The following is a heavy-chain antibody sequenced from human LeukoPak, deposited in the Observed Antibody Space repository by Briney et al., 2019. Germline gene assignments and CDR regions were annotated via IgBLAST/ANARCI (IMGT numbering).Heavy chain of an antibody. CDR3: ARAAYGENVWYFDL. J-gene: IGHJ2*01. D-gene: IGHD4-17*01. CDR1: GGSFSGYD. Sequence: SETLSLTCGVYGGSFSGYDWSWIRQPPGKGLEWIGEIDHGGGTNYNSSLKSRVTMSLDTSKNQFSLRLSSLTAADTAVYSCARAAYGENVWYFDLWGRGTLVTVSS. CDR2: IDHGGGT. V-gene: IGHV4-34*01.